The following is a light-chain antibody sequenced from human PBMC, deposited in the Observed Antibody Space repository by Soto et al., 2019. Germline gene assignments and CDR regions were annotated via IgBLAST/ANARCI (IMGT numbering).Light chain of an antibody. J-gene: IGKJ1*01. CDR1: QSVGRW. CDR3: QQYETYAT. CDR2: KAS. V-gene: IGKV1-5*03. Sequence: IQMTQSPATLPASVGDSVTITCRASQSVGRWLAWYQQKPGKAPQVLIYKASDLKSGVPSRFSGSGSGTEFTLTSSGLQPDDSATYYCQQYETYATFGQGTKVDIK.